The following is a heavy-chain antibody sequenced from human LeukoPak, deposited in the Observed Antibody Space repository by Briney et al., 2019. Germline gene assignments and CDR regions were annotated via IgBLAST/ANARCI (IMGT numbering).Heavy chain of an antibody. D-gene: IGHD3-22*01. Sequence: ASVKVSCKASGYTFTSYGISWVRQAPGQGLEWMGRISAYNGNTNYAQKLQGRVTMTTDTSTSTAYMELRSLRSDDTAVYYCARIVVYYYDSSGYYYFDYWGQGTLVTVSS. V-gene: IGHV1-18*01. CDR3: ARIVVYYYDSSGYYYFDY. CDR2: ISAYNGNT. J-gene: IGHJ4*02. CDR1: GYTFTSYG.